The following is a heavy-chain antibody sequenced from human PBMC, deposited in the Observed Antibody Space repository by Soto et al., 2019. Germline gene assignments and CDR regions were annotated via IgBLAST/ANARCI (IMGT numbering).Heavy chain of an antibody. CDR2: ISQSGAT. CDR3: ARGIWNIEEMIYGFYFDP. V-gene: IGHV4-59*12. CDR1: GGSINNYF. J-gene: IGHJ5*02. D-gene: IGHD2-8*01. Sequence: PSETLSLTCTVSGGSINNYFWSWIRQPAGKGLEWLGYISQSGATYYNPSLERRVTISMDTSKNAFSLNLSSVTADDTAVYYCARGIWNIEEMIYGFYFDPWGPGTLVTVSS.